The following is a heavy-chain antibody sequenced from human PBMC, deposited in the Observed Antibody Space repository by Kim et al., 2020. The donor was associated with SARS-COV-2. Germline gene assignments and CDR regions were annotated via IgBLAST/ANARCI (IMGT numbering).Heavy chain of an antibody. D-gene: IGHD2-2*01. CDR1: GYTFTGYY. CDR3: ASQYCSSTSCYESDYYYGMDV. J-gene: IGHJ6*02. CDR2: INPNSGGT. Sequence: VKVSCKASGYTFTGYYMHWVRQAPGQGLEWMGRINPNSGGTNYAQKFQGRVTMTRDTSISTAYMELSRLRSDDTAVYYCASQYCSSTSCYESDYYYGMDVWGQGTTVTVSS. V-gene: IGHV1-2*06.